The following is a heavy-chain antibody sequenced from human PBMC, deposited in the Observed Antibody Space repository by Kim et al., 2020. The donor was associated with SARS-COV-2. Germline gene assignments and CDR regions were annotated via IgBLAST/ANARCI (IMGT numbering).Heavy chain of an antibody. Sequence: SETLSLTCTVSGGSISSGGYYWSWIRQHPGKGLEWIGYIYYSGSTYYNPSLKSRVTISVDTSKNQFSLKLSSVTAADTAVYYCARSRCSGGSCDQAFDIWGQGTMVTVSS. CDR1: GGSISSGGYY. J-gene: IGHJ3*02. D-gene: IGHD2-15*01. V-gene: IGHV4-31*03. CDR3: ARSRCSGGSCDQAFDI. CDR2: IYYSGST.